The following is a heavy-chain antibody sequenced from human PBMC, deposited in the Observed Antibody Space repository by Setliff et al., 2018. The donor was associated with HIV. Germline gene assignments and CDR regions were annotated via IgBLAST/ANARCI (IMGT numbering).Heavy chain of an antibody. CDR3: ARHRHSSSFLIENFDS. V-gene: IGHV5-51*01. CDR1: GYSFTNYW. CDR2: IYPGESKT. Sequence: GESLKISCKGSGYSFTNYWIGWVRQMPGKGLEWMGAIYPGESKTRYGPSFQGQVTISADKSINTAYVQWSSLKASDTAMYYCARHRHSSSFLIENFDSWGQGTLVTVS. J-gene: IGHJ4*02. D-gene: IGHD6-6*01.